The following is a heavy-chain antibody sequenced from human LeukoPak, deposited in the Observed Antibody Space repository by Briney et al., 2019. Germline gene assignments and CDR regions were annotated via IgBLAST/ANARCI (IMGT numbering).Heavy chain of an antibody. CDR3: ARGRYAGSTAPTDI. J-gene: IGHJ3*02. V-gene: IGHV4-61*01. CDR1: GGSVSSGSYY. Sequence: PSETLSLTCTVSGGSVSSGSYYWSWIRQPPGKGLEWIGYIYYSGSTNYNPSLKSRVTISVDTSKNQFSLKLSSVTAADTAVYYCARGRYAGSTAPTDIWGQGTMVTVSS. D-gene: IGHD4-23*01. CDR2: IYYSGST.